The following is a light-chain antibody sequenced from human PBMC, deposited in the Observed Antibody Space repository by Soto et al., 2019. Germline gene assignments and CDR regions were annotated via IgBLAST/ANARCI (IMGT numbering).Light chain of an antibody. CDR3: QQYGSSLLT. J-gene: IGKJ4*01. CDR1: QSVSSSY. CDR2: NTS. V-gene: IGKV3-20*01. Sequence: EIVLTQSPGTLSLSPGERATLSCRASQSVSSSYLAWYQQKPGQAPRLLIYNTSSRATGIPDRISGSGSGPDFTLTISLLELEDFAVYYCQQYGSSLLTFGGGTQVEIK.